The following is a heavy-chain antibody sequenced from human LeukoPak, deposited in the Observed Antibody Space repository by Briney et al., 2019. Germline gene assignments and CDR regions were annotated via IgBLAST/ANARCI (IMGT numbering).Heavy chain of an antibody. CDR1: GGSFSGYY. J-gene: IGHJ6*02. V-gene: IGHV4-34*01. CDR3: ARGVSYYYDSSGYYRGYYYYYGMDV. D-gene: IGHD3-22*01. Sequence: SETLSLTCAVYGGSFSGYYWSWIRQPPGKGLEWIGEIHHSGSTNYNPSLKSRVTISVDTSKNQFSLKLSSVTAADTAVYYCARGVSYYYDSSGYYRGYYYYYGMDVWGQGTTVTVSS. CDR2: IHHSGST.